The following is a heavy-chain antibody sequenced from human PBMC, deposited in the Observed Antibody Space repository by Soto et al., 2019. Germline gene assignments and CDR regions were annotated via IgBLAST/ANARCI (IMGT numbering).Heavy chain of an antibody. CDR3: ARGGYDWYFEL. CDR1: GYTFNSYY. J-gene: IGHJ2*01. V-gene: IGHV1-46*02. Sequence: QVQLVQSGAEVKKPGASVKVSCKASGYTFNSYYIHWVRQAPGQGLEWMGIFNPSGGRTNYPQKLQGRVTLTRDTSTSTVYMELSSLRSEDTAIYYCARGGYDWYFELWGRGTLVTVSS. D-gene: IGHD5-18*01. CDR2: FNPSGGRT.